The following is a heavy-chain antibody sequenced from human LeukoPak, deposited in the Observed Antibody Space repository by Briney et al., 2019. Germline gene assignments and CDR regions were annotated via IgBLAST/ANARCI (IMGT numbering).Heavy chain of an antibody. D-gene: IGHD3-10*01. J-gene: IGHJ3*02. Sequence: PSETLSLTCTVSGGSISSRPYCWGWIRQPPGKGLEWLGSFYYSGSTYYNPSLKSRVTISVDTSKNQFSLKLSSVTAADTAVYYCARPLGRFGELLNDAFDIWGQGTMVTVSS. CDR1: GGSISSRPYC. CDR3: ARPLGRFGELLNDAFDI. V-gene: IGHV4-39*07. CDR2: FYYSGST.